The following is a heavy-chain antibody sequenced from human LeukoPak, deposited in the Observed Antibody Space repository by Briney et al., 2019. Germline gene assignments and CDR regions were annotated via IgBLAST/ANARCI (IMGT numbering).Heavy chain of an antibody. J-gene: IGHJ4*02. CDR2: IKQDGSER. D-gene: IGHD2/OR15-2a*01. CDR3: ARDGGHSTGFDY. Sequence: GGSLRLSCEASGFIFSRHWMSWVRQAPGKGPEWVANIKQDGSERYYVGSVKGRFTISRDNAKNLLYLQMNSLRAEDTALYYCARDGGHSTGFDYWGQGTLVTVSS. V-gene: IGHV3-7*01. CDR1: GFIFSRHW.